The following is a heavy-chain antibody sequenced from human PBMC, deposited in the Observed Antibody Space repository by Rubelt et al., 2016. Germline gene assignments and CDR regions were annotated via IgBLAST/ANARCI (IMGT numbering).Heavy chain of an antibody. CDR2: IYYSGST. Sequence: QLQLQESGPGLVKPSETLSLTCTVSGGSISSSYYWGRIRQPPGEGLEWIGSIYYSGSTYYSPSLKSRVTISVDTSKNQFSLKMSSVTAADTAVYYCASRTYSSSPFDPWGQGTLVTVSS. CDR1: GGSISSSYY. CDR3: ASRTYSSSPFDP. D-gene: IGHD6-13*01. J-gene: IGHJ5*02. V-gene: IGHV4-39*01.